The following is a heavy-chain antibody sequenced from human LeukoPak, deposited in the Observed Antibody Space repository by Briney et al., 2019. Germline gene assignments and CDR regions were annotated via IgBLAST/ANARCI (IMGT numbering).Heavy chain of an antibody. CDR3: ARQSGETHDY. Sequence: PSETLSLTCTVSGGSISSYYWSWLRQPPGKGLEWIGYIYYSGSTNYNPSLKSRVTISVDTSKNQFSLKLSSVTAADTAVYYCARQSGETHDYWGQGTLVTVSS. J-gene: IGHJ4*02. CDR1: GGSISSYY. CDR2: IYYSGST. V-gene: IGHV4-59*08. D-gene: IGHD3-16*01.